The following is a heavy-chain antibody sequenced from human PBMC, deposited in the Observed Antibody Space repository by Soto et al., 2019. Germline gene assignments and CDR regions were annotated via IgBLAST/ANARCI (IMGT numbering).Heavy chain of an antibody. D-gene: IGHD2-2*01. J-gene: IGHJ6*02. CDR2: IHPHRGGT. Sequence: ASVKVSCKASGYTFIDYGISWVRQAPGEGLEWMGWIHPHRGGTNYAQTLQGRVTMTRDTSTSTAYMELRRLRSDDTAVYYCARDRPRIIVPAANYYYYGMDVWGQGTTVTVSS. CDR1: GYTFIDYG. V-gene: IGHV1-18*01. CDR3: ARDRPRIIVPAANYYYYGMDV.